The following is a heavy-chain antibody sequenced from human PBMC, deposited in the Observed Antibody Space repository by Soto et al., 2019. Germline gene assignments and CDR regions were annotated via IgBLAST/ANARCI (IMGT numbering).Heavy chain of an antibody. V-gene: IGHV3-30*18. J-gene: IGHJ4*02. D-gene: IGHD6-13*01. CDR1: GFTFSSYG. Sequence: GGSLRLSCAASGFTFSSYGMHWVRQAPGKGLEWVAVISYDGSNKYYADSVKGRFTISRDNSKNTLYLQMNSLRAEDTAVYYCAKDDRIAAAGTYASDYWGQVTLVTVSS. CDR2: ISYDGSNK. CDR3: AKDDRIAAAGTYASDY.